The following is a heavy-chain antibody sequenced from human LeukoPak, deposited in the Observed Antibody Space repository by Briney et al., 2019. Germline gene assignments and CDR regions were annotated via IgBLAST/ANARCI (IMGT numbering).Heavy chain of an antibody. Sequence: PGGSLRLSCAASGFTVSSNYMSWVRQALGKGLEWVSVIFGGGSASYADSVKGRFTISRDNSKSTLYLQMNSLRAEDTAVYYCARDSPRTGGGGSHFDYWGQGTLVTVSS. J-gene: IGHJ4*02. CDR1: GFTVSSNY. D-gene: IGHD1-1*01. V-gene: IGHV3-66*01. CDR3: ARDSPRTGGGGSHFDY. CDR2: IFGGGSA.